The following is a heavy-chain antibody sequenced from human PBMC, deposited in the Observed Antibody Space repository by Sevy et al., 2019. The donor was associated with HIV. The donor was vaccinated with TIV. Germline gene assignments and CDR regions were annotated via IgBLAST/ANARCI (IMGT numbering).Heavy chain of an antibody. J-gene: IGHJ3*02. V-gene: IGHV1-46*01. CDR3: ARESTYYYGSGSYERIRQTDDAFDI. CDR2: INPSGGST. D-gene: IGHD3-10*01. CDR1: GYTFTSYY. Sequence: ASVKVSCKASGYTFTSYYMHWVRQAPGQGLEWMGIINPSGGSTSYAQKFQGRVTMTRDTSTSTVYMELSSLRSEDTAVYYCARESTYYYGSGSYERIRQTDDAFDIWGQGTMVTVSS.